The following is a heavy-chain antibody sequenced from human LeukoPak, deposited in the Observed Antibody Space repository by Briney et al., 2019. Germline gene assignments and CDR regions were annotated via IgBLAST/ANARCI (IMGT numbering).Heavy chain of an antibody. CDR1: GYIFTSYA. D-gene: IGHD2-2*01. CDR2: INTNTGNP. Sequence: GASVKVSCKASGYIFTSYALNWVRQAPGQGLEWMGWINTNTGNPTYAQGFTGRSVFSLDTSVGTAYLQISSLKAEDTAVYYCARKVPGDYYYYGMDVWGQGTTVTVSS. CDR3: ARKVPGDYYYYGMDV. J-gene: IGHJ6*02. V-gene: IGHV7-4-1*02.